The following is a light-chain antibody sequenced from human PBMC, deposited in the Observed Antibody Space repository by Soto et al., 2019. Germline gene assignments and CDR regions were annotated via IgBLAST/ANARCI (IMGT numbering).Light chain of an antibody. J-gene: IGKJ2*01. V-gene: IGKV3-15*01. CDR2: GAS. CDR1: QSVRSN. CDR3: QQYESWPYT. Sequence: EIVMTQSPVTLPVSPGERATLSCRASQSVRSNLAWYQQKRGRAPRLLIYGASTRATGIPARFSVSGSGTEFPLTISSLKSEDFAVYYCQQYESWPYTFGQGTKLEIK.